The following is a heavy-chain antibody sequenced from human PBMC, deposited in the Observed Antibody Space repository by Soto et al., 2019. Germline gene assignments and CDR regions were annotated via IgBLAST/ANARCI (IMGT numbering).Heavy chain of an antibody. J-gene: IGHJ4*02. CDR1: GGSISSGGYY. CDR3: ARERVLEAYGDYFDYFDY. CDR2: IYYSGST. Sequence: PSETLSLTCTVSGGSISSGGYYWSWIRQHPGKGLEWIGYIYYSGSTYYNPSLKSRVTISVDTSKNQFSLKLSSVTAADTAVYYCARERVLEAYGDYFDYFDYWGQGTLVTVS. V-gene: IGHV4-31*03. D-gene: IGHD4-17*01.